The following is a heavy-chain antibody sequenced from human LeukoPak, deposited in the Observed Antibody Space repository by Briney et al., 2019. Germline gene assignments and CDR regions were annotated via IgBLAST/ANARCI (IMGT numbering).Heavy chain of an antibody. J-gene: IGHJ4*02. CDR3: ARERLGGSYHFDY. Sequence: GGSLRLSCAASGFTFSSYWMGWVRQAPGKGLEWVANIKQDGSEKYYVDSVKGRFTISRDNAKNSLYLQMNSLRAEDTAVYYCARERLGGSYHFDYWGQETLVTVSS. CDR2: IKQDGSEK. D-gene: IGHD1-26*01. V-gene: IGHV3-7*01. CDR1: GFTFSSYW.